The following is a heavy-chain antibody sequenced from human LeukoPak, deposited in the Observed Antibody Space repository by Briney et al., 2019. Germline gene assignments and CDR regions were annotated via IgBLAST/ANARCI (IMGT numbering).Heavy chain of an antibody. J-gene: IGHJ4*02. V-gene: IGHV3-64*01. Sequence: PGGSLRLSCAASGFTFSSYAMHWVRQAPGKGLEYVSAISSNGGSTYYANSVKGRFTISRDNSKNTLYLQMGSLRAEDMAVYYCARSGGYCSSTSCYRGKDFDYWDQGTLVTVSS. D-gene: IGHD2-2*02. CDR1: GFTFSSYA. CDR2: ISSNGGST. CDR3: ARSGGYCSSTSCYRGKDFDY.